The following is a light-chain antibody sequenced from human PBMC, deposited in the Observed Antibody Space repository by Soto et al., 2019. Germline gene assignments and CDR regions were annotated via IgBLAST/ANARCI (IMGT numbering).Light chain of an antibody. V-gene: IGKV3-20*01. Sequence: EIVLTQSPGTLSLSPGERATLSCRASQSVTSSYLAWYQQKPGQAPRRLIHGVSSRATGIPDRFSASGSGTDFTLTISRLEPEDFAVYFCQQYGDSSVFGQGTKVEIK. CDR3: QQYGDSSV. CDR2: GVS. CDR1: QSVTSSY. J-gene: IGKJ1*01.